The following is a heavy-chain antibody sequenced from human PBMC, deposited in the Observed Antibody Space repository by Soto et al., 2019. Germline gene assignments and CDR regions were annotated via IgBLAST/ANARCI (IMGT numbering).Heavy chain of an antibody. CDR1: GGSISSYY. V-gene: IGHV4-59*01. CDR2: IYYSGST. D-gene: IGHD6-19*01. J-gene: IGHJ6*02. CDR3: ARENSSGWYSFPGHYDMDV. Sequence: SETLSLTCTVSGGSISSYYWSWIRQPPGKGLEWIGYIYYSGSTNYNPSLKSRVTISVDTSKNQFSLKLSSVTAADTAVYYCARENSSGWYSFPGHYDMDVWGQGTTVTVSS.